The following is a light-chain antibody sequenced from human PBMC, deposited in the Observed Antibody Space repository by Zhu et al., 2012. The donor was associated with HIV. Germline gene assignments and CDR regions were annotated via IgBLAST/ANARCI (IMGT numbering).Light chain of an antibody. CDR1: QSVYKW. J-gene: IGKJ2*01. CDR2: EAS. CDR3: QQYYTPSYT. V-gene: IGKV1-5*03. Sequence: DIQMTQSPSTLSASVGDRVTITCRASQSVYKWLAWYQQKPEKAPKLLIYEASSLETGSHQGSAAVDLGQNSLSPSAACSLMILQLYSCQQYYTPSYTFGQGTKLQIK.